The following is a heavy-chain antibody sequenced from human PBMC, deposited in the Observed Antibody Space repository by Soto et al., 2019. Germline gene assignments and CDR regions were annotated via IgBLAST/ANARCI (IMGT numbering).Heavy chain of an antibody. D-gene: IGHD6-6*01. V-gene: IGHV1-69*01. J-gene: IGHJ6*02. CDR1: GGTFSSYA. Sequence: QVQLVQSGAEVKKPGSSVKVSCKASGGTFSSYAISWVRQAPGQGLEWMGGIIPIFGTANYAQKFQGRVTITADESTSTAYMVLSSLRSEDTAVYYCARSYSSSVLNYSYGMDVWGQGTTVTVSS. CDR2: IIPIFGTA. CDR3: ARSYSSSVLNYSYGMDV.